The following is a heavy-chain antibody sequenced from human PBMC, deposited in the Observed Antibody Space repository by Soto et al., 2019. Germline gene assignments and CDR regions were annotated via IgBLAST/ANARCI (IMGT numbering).Heavy chain of an antibody. CDR3: ARWTLRFLEWLNKDGMDV. J-gene: IGHJ6*02. CDR1: GGSISSSSYY. Sequence: SETLSLTCTVSGGSISSSSYYWGWIRQPPGKGLEWTGSIYYSGSTYYNPSLKSRVTISVDTSKNQFSLKLSSVTAADTAVYYCARWTLRFLEWLNKDGMDVWGQGTTVTVSS. CDR2: IYYSGST. V-gene: IGHV4-39*01. D-gene: IGHD3-3*01.